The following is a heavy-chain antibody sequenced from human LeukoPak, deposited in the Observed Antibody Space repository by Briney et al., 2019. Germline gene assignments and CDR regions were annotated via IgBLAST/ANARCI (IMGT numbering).Heavy chain of an antibody. CDR3: ARRVNTGYYFDY. D-gene: IGHD2-8*02. Sequence: GASVKVSCKASGYTFTGYYIHWVRQAPGQGLEWMGWINPNSGGTNYAQKFQGRVTMTRDTSISTAYMELSRLKSDDTAVYYCARRVNTGYYFDYWGQGTLVTVSS. CDR2: INPNSGGT. CDR1: GYTFTGYY. J-gene: IGHJ4*02. V-gene: IGHV1-2*02.